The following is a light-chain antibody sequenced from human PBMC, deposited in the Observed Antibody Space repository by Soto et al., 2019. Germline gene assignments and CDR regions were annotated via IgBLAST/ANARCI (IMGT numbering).Light chain of an antibody. CDR2: DAS. CDR1: TSVSSY. J-gene: IGKJ4*01. Sequence: EIVVTQSPATLSLSPGERATLSCRASTSVSSYLAWYQQKPGQAPRLLTYDASNSATGIPARFSGSGSGTDFTLTISSLEPEDFAVYYCQQRSNWPLTFGGGTKVEIK. V-gene: IGKV3-11*01. CDR3: QQRSNWPLT.